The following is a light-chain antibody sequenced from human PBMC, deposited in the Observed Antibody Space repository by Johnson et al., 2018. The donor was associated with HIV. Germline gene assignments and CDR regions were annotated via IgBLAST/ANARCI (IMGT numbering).Light chain of an antibody. J-gene: IGLJ1*01. V-gene: IGLV1-51*01. Sequence: QSVLTQPPSVSAAPRQKVTISCSGSSSNIGKNYVSWYRHLPGTDPKLLIYDNDKRPSGIPDRFSASKSGSSATLGITGLQTGDEADYYCATWDSSLSAYVVGPGTKVTIL. CDR3: ATWDSSLSAYV. CDR2: DND. CDR1: SSNIGKNY.